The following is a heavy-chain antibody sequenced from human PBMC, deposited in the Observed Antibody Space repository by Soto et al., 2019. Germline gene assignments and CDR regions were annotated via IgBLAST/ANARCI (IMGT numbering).Heavy chain of an antibody. D-gene: IGHD6-19*01. J-gene: IGHJ4*02. V-gene: IGHV1-2*04. CDR1: GYTFTNYG. Sequence: ASVKVSCKASGYTFTNYGITWVRQAPGQGLEWMGWISANNGSTNYAQKFQGWVTMTRDTSISTAYMELSRLRSDDTAVYYCAIDSSGWYYFDYWGQGTLVTVSS. CDR3: AIDSSGWYYFDY. CDR2: ISANNGST.